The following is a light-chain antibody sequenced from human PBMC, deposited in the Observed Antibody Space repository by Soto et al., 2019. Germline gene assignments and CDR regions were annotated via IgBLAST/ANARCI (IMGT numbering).Light chain of an antibody. J-gene: IGKJ1*01. CDR3: QQSYSHPT. CDR1: QSIIIY. Sequence: IQLTQSPSSLSASVGDRVTITSRASQSIIIYLSWYQQKPGKAPKLLIYTASSLQGGVPSRFSGSGSGTNFPLTISSLQPEDFATYYCQQSYSHPTFGQGTKVEIK. V-gene: IGKV1-39*01. CDR2: TAS.